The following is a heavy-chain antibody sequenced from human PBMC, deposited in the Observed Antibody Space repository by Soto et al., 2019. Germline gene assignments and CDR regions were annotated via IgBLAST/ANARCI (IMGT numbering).Heavy chain of an antibody. J-gene: IGHJ4*02. V-gene: IGHV3-48*01. Sequence: GVPLRLSCAASGFTFSSYSMNWVRQAPGKGLEWVSYISSSSSTIYYADSVKGRFTISRDNAKNSLYLQMNSLRAEDTAVYYCAREEDIVVVPAPFDYWGQGTLVTVSS. CDR1: GFTFSSYS. D-gene: IGHD2-2*01. CDR3: AREEDIVVVPAPFDY. CDR2: ISSSSSTI.